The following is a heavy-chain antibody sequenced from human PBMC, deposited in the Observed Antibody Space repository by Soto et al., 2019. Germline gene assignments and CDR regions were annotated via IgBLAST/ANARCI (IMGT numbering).Heavy chain of an antibody. CDR2: ISYDGDHK. CDR1: GFTFRNYG. Sequence: GGSLRLSCTPSGFTFRNYGLLWVRQAPGKGLEWVALISYDGDHKYYPDSARGRFTVSRDNFNNMLFLQMDSLTPEDTAVYYCAKKIMGYAAHSDALEVWGQGTTVTVSS. D-gene: IGHD5-12*01. CDR3: AKKIMGYAAHSDALEV. J-gene: IGHJ6*02. V-gene: IGHV3-30*18.